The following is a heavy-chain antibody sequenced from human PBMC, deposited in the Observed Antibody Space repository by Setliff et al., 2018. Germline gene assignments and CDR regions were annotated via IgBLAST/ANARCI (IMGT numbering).Heavy chain of an antibody. J-gene: IGHJ3*02. Sequence: SETLSLTCTVSGGSISSYYWSWIRQPPGKRLEWIGYIYYSGSTNYNPSLESRVTISVDTSKNQFSLKLSSVTAADTAVYYCARGVRVASSSWFKSAFDIWGQGTMVTVSS. D-gene: IGHD6-13*01. CDR1: GGSISSYY. V-gene: IGHV4-59*08. CDR3: ARGVRVASSSWFKSAFDI. CDR2: IYYSGST.